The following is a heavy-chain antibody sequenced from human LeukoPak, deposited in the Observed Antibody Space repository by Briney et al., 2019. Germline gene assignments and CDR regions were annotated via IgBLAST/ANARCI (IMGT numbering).Heavy chain of an antibody. CDR3: ARDSQGYRSGPYYYYGMDV. D-gene: IGHD5-18*01. V-gene: IGHV1-2*02. J-gene: IGHJ6*02. Sequence: ASVKVSCKASGYTFTGYYMHWVRQAPGQGLEWMGWINPNSGGTNYAQKFQGRVTMTRDTSISTAYMELSRLRSDDTAVYYCARDSQGYRSGPYYYYGMDVWGQGTTVTVSS. CDR2: INPNSGGT. CDR1: GYTFTGYY.